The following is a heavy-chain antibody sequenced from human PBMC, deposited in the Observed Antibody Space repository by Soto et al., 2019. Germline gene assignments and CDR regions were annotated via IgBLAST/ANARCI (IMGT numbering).Heavy chain of an antibody. J-gene: IGHJ6*02. D-gene: IGHD3-3*01. V-gene: IGHV3-53*01. CDR1: GFTVSSNY. CDR3: ARAGYDFWSGSPYYGMDV. Sequence: PGGSLRLSCAASGFTVSSNYMSWVRQAPGKGLEWVSVIYSGGSTYYADSVKGRFTISRDNSKNTLYLQMNSLRAEDTAVYYCARAGYDFWSGSPYYGMDVWGRGTTVTVSS. CDR2: IYSGGST.